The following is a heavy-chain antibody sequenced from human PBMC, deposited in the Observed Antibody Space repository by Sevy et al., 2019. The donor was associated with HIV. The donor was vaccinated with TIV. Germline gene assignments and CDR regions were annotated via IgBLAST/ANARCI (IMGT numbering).Heavy chain of an antibody. CDR3: ARGNAYSSGRRRGRWFDP. CDR2: MNPNSGNT. CDR1: GYTFTSYD. V-gene: IGHV1-8*01. Sequence: KNHGSSVKVSCKASGYTFTSYDINWVRQATGQGLEWMGWMNPNSGNTGYAQKFQGRVTMTRNTSISTAYMELSSLRSEDTAVYYCARGNAYSSGRRRGRWFDPWGQGTLVTVSS. D-gene: IGHD6-19*01. J-gene: IGHJ5*02.